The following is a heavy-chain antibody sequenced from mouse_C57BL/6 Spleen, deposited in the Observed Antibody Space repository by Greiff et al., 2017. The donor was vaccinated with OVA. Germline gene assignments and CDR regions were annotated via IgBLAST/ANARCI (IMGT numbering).Heavy chain of an antibody. J-gene: IGHJ4*01. CDR3: ARLYDAHYGDY. CDR2: INPYNGGT. D-gene: IGHD2-3*01. V-gene: IGHV1-19*01. Sequence: EVQLQQSGPVLVKPGASVKMSCKASGYTFTDYYMNWVKQSPGKSLEWIGVINPYNGGTSYNQKFKGKATLTVDKSSSTAYMVLNSLTSEDSAVYYCARLYDAHYGDYWGQGTSVTVAS. CDR1: GYTFTDYY.